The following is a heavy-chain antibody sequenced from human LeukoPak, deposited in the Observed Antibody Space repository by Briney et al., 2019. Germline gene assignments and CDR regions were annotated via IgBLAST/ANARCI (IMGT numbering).Heavy chain of an antibody. CDR1: GGSIKTTSYY. J-gene: IGHJ4*02. CDR3: ARGGSYWDI. Sequence: SETLSLTCSVSGGSIKTTSYYWGWIRQPPGRGLEWIGCIYFTGSTYHNPSLKSRVTMSVDLSKSEFSLKLSSVTAADTAVYYCARGGSYWDIWGQGSLVTVSS. CDR2: IYFTGST. V-gene: IGHV4-39*07. D-gene: IGHD3-10*01.